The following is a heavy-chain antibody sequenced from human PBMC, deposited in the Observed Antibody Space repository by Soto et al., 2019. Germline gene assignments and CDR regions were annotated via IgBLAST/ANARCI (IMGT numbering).Heavy chain of an antibody. J-gene: IGHJ4*02. CDR3: ARRGSGSYYDY. D-gene: IGHD1-26*01. V-gene: IGHV3-23*01. CDR1: GFTFSSYA. CDR2: ISGSGDST. Sequence: EVQLLESGGGLVQPGGSLRLSCAASGFTFSSYAMRWVRQAPGKGLEWVSAISGSGDSTYYADSVKGRFTISRDNSKNTVYLQMNSLRGEETAVYYCARRGSGSYYDYWGQGTLVTVSS.